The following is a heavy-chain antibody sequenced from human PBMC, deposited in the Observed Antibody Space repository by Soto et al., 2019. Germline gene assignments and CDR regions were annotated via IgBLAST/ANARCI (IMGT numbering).Heavy chain of an antibody. D-gene: IGHD3-9*01. CDR1: GIIFSDSW. J-gene: IGHJ4*02. V-gene: IGHV3-74*01. Sequence: EVQLVESGGGLVQPGGSLRLSCAATGIIFSDSWIHWVRQVPGKGLVWVSRLSHDGTTSYAESVRGRFTISRDDAKNTVYLQMNNLRVEDTAVYYCTSVFYFWGQGTVVTVSS. CDR3: TSVFYF. CDR2: LSHDGTT.